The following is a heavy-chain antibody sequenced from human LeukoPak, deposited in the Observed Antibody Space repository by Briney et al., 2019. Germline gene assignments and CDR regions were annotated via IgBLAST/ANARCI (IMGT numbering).Heavy chain of an antibody. CDR1: GFTFSSYA. J-gene: IGHJ4*02. V-gene: IGHV3-23*01. D-gene: IGHD4-23*01. CDR2: ISAGGGDT. CDR3: AKGKFGTTVVTAFDY. Sequence: GGSLRLSCAASGFTFSSYAMSWVRQAPGKGLEWVSTISAGGGDTYYADSVKGRFTISRDNSKSTLYLQMNSLRAEDTAVYYCAKGKFGTTVVTAFDYGGQGTLVTVSS.